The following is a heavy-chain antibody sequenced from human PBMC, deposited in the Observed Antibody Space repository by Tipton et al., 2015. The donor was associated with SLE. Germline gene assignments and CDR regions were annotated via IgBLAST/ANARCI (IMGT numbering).Heavy chain of an antibody. CDR3: ARVLTVVPAANVYMDV. CDR1: GGSFSGYY. V-gene: IGHV4-34*01. J-gene: IGHJ6*03. Sequence: TLSLTCAVYGGSFSGYYWSWIRQPPGKGLEWIGEINKSGSTNYNPSLKSRVTISVDTSKNQFSLTLSSVTAAATAVYYCARVLTVVPAANVYMDVWGKGTTVIVSS. CDR2: INKSGST. D-gene: IGHD2-2*01.